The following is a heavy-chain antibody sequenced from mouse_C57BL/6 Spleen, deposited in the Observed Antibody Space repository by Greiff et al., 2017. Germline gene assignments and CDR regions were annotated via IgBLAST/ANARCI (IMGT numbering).Heavy chain of an antibody. J-gene: IGHJ2*01. CDR3: ARSDYYSNTGIYFDY. D-gene: IGHD2-5*01. CDR2: INPNYGTT. CDR1: GYSFTDYN. V-gene: IGHV1-39*01. Sequence: EVHLVESGPELVKPGASVKISCKASGYSFTDYNMNWVKQSNGKSLEWIGVINPNYGTTSYNQKFKGKATLTVDQSSSTAYMQLNSLTSEESAVYNCARSDYYSNTGIYFDYWGQGTTLTVSS.